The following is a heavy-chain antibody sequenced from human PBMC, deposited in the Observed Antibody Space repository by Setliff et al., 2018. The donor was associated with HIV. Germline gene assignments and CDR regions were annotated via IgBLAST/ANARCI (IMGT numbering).Heavy chain of an antibody. Sequence: ASVKVSCKASGYTFTSYAMHWVRRAPGQRLEWMGWINAGNGNTKYSQKFQGRVTITRDTSASTAYMELSSLRSEDTAVYYCARGGALLGYYYGSGSYPPDAFDIWGQGTMVTVSS. CDR1: GYTFTSYA. CDR3: ARGGALLGYYYGSGSYPPDAFDI. CDR2: INAGNGNT. D-gene: IGHD3-10*01. J-gene: IGHJ3*02. V-gene: IGHV1-3*01.